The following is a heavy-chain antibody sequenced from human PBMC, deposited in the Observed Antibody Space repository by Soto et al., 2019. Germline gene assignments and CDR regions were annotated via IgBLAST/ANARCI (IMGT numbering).Heavy chain of an antibody. CDR2: MNPNSGNT. V-gene: IGHV1-8*01. Sequence: QVQLVQSGAEVKKPGASVKVSCKASGYTFTSYDINWVRQATGQGLEWMGWMNPNSGNTGYAQKFQGRVTMTRNTSIITAYMELSSLRSEETAVYYCASPRSGSYYYGMDVWGQGTAVTVSS. J-gene: IGHJ6*02. D-gene: IGHD3-3*01. CDR1: GYTFTSYD. CDR3: ASPRSGSYYYGMDV.